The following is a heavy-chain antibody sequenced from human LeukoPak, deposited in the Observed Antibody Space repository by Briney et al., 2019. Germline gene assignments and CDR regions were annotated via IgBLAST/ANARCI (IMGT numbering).Heavy chain of an antibody. J-gene: IGHJ4*02. D-gene: IGHD3-10*01. Sequence: SETLSLTCTVSGGYICSYYWSWIRQPLGRGLEGFGYIYYRGSPNYTPSLKSRVTISVDTSKNQFSLKLSSVTAADTAVYYCARLLWFGESYYYFDYWGQGTLVTVSS. CDR3: ARLLWFGESYYYFDY. CDR1: GGYICSYY. V-gene: IGHV4-59*08. CDR2: IYYRGSP.